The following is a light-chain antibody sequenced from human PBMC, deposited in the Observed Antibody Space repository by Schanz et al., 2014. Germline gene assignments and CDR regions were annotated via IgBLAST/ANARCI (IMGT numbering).Light chain of an antibody. CDR2: GAS. J-gene: IGKJ4*01. CDR3: QQYNNWTPTLT. Sequence: EIVLTQSPATLSVSPGERATLSCRASHSVSSNLAWYQQKPGQAPRLLIYGASTRATGIPARFSGSGSGTEFTLTISSLQSEDFAVYYCQQYNNWTPTLTFGGGTKVEIK. V-gene: IGKV3-15*01. CDR1: HSVSSN.